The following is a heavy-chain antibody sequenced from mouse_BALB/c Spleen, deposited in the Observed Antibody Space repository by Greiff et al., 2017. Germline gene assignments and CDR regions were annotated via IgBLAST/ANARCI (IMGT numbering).Heavy chain of an antibody. CDR3: TRLGYDGRCAY. D-gene: IGHD2-2*01. V-gene: IGHV1-5*01. CDR1: GYTFTSYW. CDR2: IYPGNSDT. Sequence: VHVKQSGTVLARPGASVKTSCKASGYTFTSYWMHWVKQRPGQGLEWIGAIYPGNSDTSYNQKFKGKAKLTAVTSTSTAYMELSSLTNEDSAVYYCTRLGYDGRCAYWGQGTLVTVSA. J-gene: IGHJ3*01.